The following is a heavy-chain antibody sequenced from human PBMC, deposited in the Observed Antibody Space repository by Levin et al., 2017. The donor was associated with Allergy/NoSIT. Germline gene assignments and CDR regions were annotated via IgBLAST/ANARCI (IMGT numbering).Heavy chain of an antibody. Sequence: PGGSLRLSCAASGFTFSSYAMHWVRQAPGKGLEWVAVISYDGSNKYYADSVKGRFTISRDNSKNTLYLQMNSLRAEDTAVYYCAREGGPRLRNWFDPWGQGTLVTVSS. CDR3: AREGGPRLRNWFDP. CDR2: ISYDGSNK. D-gene: IGHD2-21*02. CDR1: GFTFSSYA. V-gene: IGHV3-30-3*01. J-gene: IGHJ5*02.